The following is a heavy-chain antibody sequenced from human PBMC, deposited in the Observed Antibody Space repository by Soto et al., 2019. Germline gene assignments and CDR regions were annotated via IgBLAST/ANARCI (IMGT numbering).Heavy chain of an antibody. J-gene: IGHJ4*02. CDR3: AREIRQTPRKYYYDSSGFIDY. Sequence: QVQLQESGPGLVKPSQTLSLTCTVSGGSISSGDYYWSWIRQPPGKVLEWIGYIYYSGSTYYNPSLKSRVTIAVDTSKNQFSLKLSSVTAADTAVYYCAREIRQTPRKYYYDSSGFIDYWGQGTLVTVSS. CDR2: IYYSGST. V-gene: IGHV4-30-4*01. CDR1: GGSISSGDYY. D-gene: IGHD3-22*01.